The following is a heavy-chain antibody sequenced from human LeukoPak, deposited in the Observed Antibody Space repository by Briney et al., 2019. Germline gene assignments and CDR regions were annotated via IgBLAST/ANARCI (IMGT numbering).Heavy chain of an antibody. V-gene: IGHV3-66*02. Sequence: PGGSLRLSCAASGFTVSSNYMSWVRQAPGKGLEWVSVIYSGGSTYYADSVKGRFTISRDNSKNTLYLQMNSLRAEDTAVYYCARGRIAANSALDPWGQGTLVTVSS. CDR2: IYSGGST. J-gene: IGHJ5*02. CDR3: ARGRIAANSALDP. CDR1: GFTVSSNY. D-gene: IGHD6-25*01.